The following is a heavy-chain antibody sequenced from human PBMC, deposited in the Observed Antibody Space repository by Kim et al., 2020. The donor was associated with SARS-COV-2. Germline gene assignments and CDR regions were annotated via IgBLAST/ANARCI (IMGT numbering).Heavy chain of an antibody. V-gene: IGHV3-30-3*01. CDR1: GFTFSSYA. CDR2: ISYDGSNK. Sequence: GGSLRLSCAASGFTFSSYAMHWVRQAPGKGLEWVAVISYDGSNKYYADSVKGRFTISRDNSKNTLYLQMNSLRAEDTAVYYCARDALGYCSSTSCQQPGGVGYCGQGTLVSVSS. CDR3: ARDALGYCSSTSCQQPGGVGY. J-gene: IGHJ4*02. D-gene: IGHD2-2*01.